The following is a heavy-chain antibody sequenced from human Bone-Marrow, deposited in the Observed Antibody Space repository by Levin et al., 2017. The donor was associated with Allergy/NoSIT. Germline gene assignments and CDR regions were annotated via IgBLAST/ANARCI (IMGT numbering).Heavy chain of an antibody. CDR2: IYWDDDK. CDR1: GFSLTTSGVG. J-gene: IGHJ4*02. V-gene: IGHV2-5*02. Sequence: SGPTLVKPTQTLTLTCTFSGFSLTTSGVGVGWIRQPPGKALEWLAFIYWDDDKRYSPSLKSRLTITNDTSKNQVVLTITNLDPFDTATSFFSPILVAGRYSGWNGGYFDYWGQGTLVTVSS. D-gene: IGHD6-19*01. CDR3: SPILVAGRYSGWNGGYFDY.